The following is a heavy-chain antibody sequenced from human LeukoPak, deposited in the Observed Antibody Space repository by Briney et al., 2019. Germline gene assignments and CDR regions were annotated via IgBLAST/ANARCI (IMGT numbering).Heavy chain of an antibody. D-gene: IGHD4-23*01. CDR1: GFTFSDSW. J-gene: IGHJ5*02. Sequence: GGSLRLSCEVSGFTFSDSWTHWVRQTPGKGLVWVSRMYGDMSDISYADSVKGRFTISRDNAKNTVYLQMNSLRGEDTAVYYCARDLGLRGSTWGQGTLVTVSS. CDR3: ARDLGLRGST. V-gene: IGHV3-74*01. CDR2: MYGDMSDI.